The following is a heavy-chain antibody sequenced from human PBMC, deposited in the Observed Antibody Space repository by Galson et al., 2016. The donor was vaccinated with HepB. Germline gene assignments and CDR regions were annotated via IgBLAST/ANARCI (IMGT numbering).Heavy chain of an antibody. CDR1: GYTFTSYY. V-gene: IGHV1-46*01. Sequence: SVKVSCKVSGYTFTSYYMHWVRQAPRQGLEWMGIINPTGGSTSNAQKFQGRVTMTSDTSTSTVYMELSSLRSEDTAVYFCARDRTGGVAFDIWGQGTMVTVSS. CDR2: INPTGGST. J-gene: IGHJ3*02. CDR3: ARDRTGGVAFDI. D-gene: IGHD3-10*01.